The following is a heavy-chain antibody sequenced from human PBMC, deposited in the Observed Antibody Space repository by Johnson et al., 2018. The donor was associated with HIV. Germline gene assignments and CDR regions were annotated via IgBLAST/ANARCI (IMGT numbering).Heavy chain of an antibody. D-gene: IGHD6-13*01. Sequence: QVQLVESGGGLVKPGGPLRLSCAASGFTFRDHYMSWIRQAQGKGLEWVAFIRYDGSNKYYADSVKGRFTISRDNSKNTLYLQMNSLRAEDTAVYYCARDRLYYGSSWYEESNAFDIWGQGTVVTVSS. V-gene: IGHV3-30*02. CDR3: ARDRLYYGSSWYEESNAFDI. CDR1: GFTFRDHY. CDR2: IRYDGSNK. J-gene: IGHJ3*02.